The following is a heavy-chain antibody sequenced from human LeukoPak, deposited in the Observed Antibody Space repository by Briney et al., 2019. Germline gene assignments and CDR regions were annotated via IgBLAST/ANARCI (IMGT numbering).Heavy chain of an antibody. CDR3: ANRGGDGNPHDY. V-gene: IGHV1-2*02. CDR1: GYTFTGYY. Sequence: ASVKVSCKASGYTFTGYYMHWVRQAPGQGLEWMGWINPNSGGTNYAQKFQGRVTMTRDASISTAYMELSRLRSDDTAVYYCANRGGDGNPHDYWGQGTLVTVSS. CDR2: INPNSGGT. J-gene: IGHJ4*02. D-gene: IGHD3-16*01.